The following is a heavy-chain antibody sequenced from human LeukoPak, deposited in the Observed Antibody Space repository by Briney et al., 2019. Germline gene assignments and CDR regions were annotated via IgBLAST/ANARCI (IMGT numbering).Heavy chain of an antibody. CDR3: AKDFGVLHYDILTGDYFDY. Sequence: HPGGSLRLSCAASGFTFSSYAMSWVRQAPGKGLEWVSAISGSGGSTYYADSVKGRFTISRDNSKNTLYLQMNSLRAEDTAVYYCAKDFGVLHYDILTGDYFDYWGQGTLVTVSS. CDR2: ISGSGGST. CDR1: GFTFSSYA. J-gene: IGHJ4*02. V-gene: IGHV3-23*01. D-gene: IGHD3-9*01.